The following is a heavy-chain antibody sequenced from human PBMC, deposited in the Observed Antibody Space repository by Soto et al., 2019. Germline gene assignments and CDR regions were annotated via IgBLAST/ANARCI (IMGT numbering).Heavy chain of an antibody. CDR2: IYHVGST. CDR3: ARGVNYGGSPFDY. J-gene: IGHJ4*02. D-gene: IGHD2-15*01. CDR1: GGSITSTNW. V-gene: IGHV4-4*02. Sequence: QVQLQESGPGLVKSSGTLSLTCAVSGGSITSTNWWSWVRQTPGKGLEWIGEIYHVGSTNYNPSLKGRVTISLDKSKNQFSLKLSSVTAADTAVYYCARGVNYGGSPFDYWGQGTLVIVSS.